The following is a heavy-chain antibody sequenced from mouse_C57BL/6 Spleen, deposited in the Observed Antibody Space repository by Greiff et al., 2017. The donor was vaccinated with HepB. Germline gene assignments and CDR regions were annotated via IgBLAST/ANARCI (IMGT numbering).Heavy chain of an antibody. V-gene: IGHV3-6*01. J-gene: IGHJ2*01. CDR1: GYSITSGYY. D-gene: IGHD2-3*01. Sequence: EVKLMESGPGLVKPSQSLSLTCSVTGYSITSGYYWNWIRQFPGNKLEWMGYISYDGSNNYNPSLKNRISITRDTSKNQFFLKLNSVTTEDTATYYCARGGDGYYGPIDYWGQGTTLTVSS. CDR3: ARGGDGYYGPIDY. CDR2: ISYDGSN.